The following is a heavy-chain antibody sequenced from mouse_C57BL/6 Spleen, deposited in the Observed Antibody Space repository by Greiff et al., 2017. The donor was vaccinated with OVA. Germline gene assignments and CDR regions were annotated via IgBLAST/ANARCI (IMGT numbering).Heavy chain of an antibody. CDR1: GYSFTGYY. CDR3: ARIGYGGNYAMDD. D-gene: IGHD1-1*01. V-gene: IGHV1-42*01. J-gene: IGHJ4*01. Sequence: EVKLQESGPELVKPGASVKISCKASGYSFTGYYMNWVKQSPEKSLEWIGEINPSTGGTTYNQKFKAKATLTVDKSSSTAYMQLKSLTSEDSAVYYCARIGYGGNYAMDDWGQGTSVTVSS. CDR2: INPSTGGT.